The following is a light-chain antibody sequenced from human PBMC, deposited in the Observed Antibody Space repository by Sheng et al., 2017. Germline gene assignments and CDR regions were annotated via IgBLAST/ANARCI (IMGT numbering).Light chain of an antibody. CDR3: GTWDSSLSAWV. J-gene: IGLJ3*02. Sequence: QSVLTQPPSLSAAPGQKVTISCSGTSSNIGNNLVSWYQQVPGTVPKVLIYDNNERPSGIPDRFSGSKSGTSATLGITGLQTGDEADYYCGTWDSSLSAWVFGGGTKLTVL. CDR1: SSNIGNNL. CDR2: DNN. V-gene: IGLV1-51*01.